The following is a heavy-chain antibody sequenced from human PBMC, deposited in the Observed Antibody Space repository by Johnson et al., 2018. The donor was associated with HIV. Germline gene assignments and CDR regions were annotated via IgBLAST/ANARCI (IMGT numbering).Heavy chain of an antibody. CDR3: AREGCWGSGSYYNPDAFDI. J-gene: IGHJ3*02. D-gene: IGHD3-10*01. Sequence: VQLVESGGGLVQPGGSLRLSCAASGFTVSSNHMRWVRQAPGKGLEWVSVIYSGGSTYYADSVKGRFTISRDNSKNTLYLQMNSLRAEDTAVYYCAREGCWGSGSYYNPDAFDIWGQGTMVTVSS. CDR2: IYSGGST. CDR1: GFTVSSNH. V-gene: IGHV3-66*02.